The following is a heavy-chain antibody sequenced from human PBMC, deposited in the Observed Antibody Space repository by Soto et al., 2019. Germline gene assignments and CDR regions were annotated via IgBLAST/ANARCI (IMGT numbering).Heavy chain of an antibody. D-gene: IGHD1-1*01. V-gene: IGHV4-4*02. CDR3: ASDPSDGYNAFDF. Sequence: SGTPSPTRPLSGVSLTSRNFWGWVRQTPGKGLEWIGEVFEGGATSYNPSLKSRVTISVDKAKSQFSLNLSSVTAADTAVYYCASDPSDGYNAFDFWGQGIPVTVSS. J-gene: IGHJ4*02. CDR2: VFEGGAT. CDR1: GVSLTSRNF.